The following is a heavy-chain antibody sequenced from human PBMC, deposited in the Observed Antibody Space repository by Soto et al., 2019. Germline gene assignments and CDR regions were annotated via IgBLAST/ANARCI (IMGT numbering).Heavy chain of an antibody. V-gene: IGHV3-53*01. Sequence: EVQLVESGGGLIQPGGSFTFSCPVSGFSARTNTMSWARQAPGKGLEGVSVIYSGGSRFYADSVKGGFTISRDNSKNTVFLQMNSLRAEDRAIYYCARANYDFWSDFDYWGQGTLVTVSS. CDR3: ARANYDFWSDFDY. D-gene: IGHD3-3*01. J-gene: IGHJ4*02. CDR2: IYSGGSR. CDR1: GFSARTNT.